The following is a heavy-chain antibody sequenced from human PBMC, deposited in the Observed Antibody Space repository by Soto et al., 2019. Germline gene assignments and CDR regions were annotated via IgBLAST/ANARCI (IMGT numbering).Heavy chain of an antibody. CDR3: ARAKVFKARSYSYHTFDY. Sequence: GGSLRLSCAASGFTFSSYGMHWVRQAPGKGLEWVAVISYDGSNKYYADSVKGRFTISRDNSKNTLYLQMNSLRAEDTAVYYCARAKVFKARSYSYHTFDYWGQGNLVTVSS. V-gene: IGHV3-30*03. J-gene: IGHJ4*02. CDR1: GFTFSSYG. CDR2: ISYDGSNK. D-gene: IGHD3-10*01.